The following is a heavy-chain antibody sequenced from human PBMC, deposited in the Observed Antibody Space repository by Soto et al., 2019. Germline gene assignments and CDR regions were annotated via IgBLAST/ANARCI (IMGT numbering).Heavy chain of an antibody. CDR3: ASSTSGYYYY. J-gene: IGHJ4*02. CDR1: GGSISSGGYS. D-gene: IGHD3-3*01. CDR2: IYHSGST. V-gene: IGHV4-30-2*01. Sequence: SETLSLTCAVSGGSISSGGYSWSWIRQPPGKGLEWIGYIYHSGSTYYNPSLKSRVTISVDRSKNQFSLKLSSVTAADTAVYYCASSTSGYYYYWGQGTLVTVSS.